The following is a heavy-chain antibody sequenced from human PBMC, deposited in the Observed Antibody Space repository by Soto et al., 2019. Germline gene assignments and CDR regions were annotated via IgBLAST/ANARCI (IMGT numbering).Heavy chain of an antibody. CDR2: IYWNDDK. J-gene: IGHJ4*01. CDR3: AHTVAYSSTWNYFDY. D-gene: IGHD6-13*01. Sequence: SGPTLVNPTQTLTLTCTFSGFSLSTSGVGVGWIRQPPGKALEWLALIYWNDDKWYRPSLKSRLTVTKDTSKNQVVLTMANMDPVDSGTYYCAHTVAYSSTWNYFDYWGHGTPVTVSS. V-gene: IGHV2-5*01. CDR1: GFSLSTSGVG.